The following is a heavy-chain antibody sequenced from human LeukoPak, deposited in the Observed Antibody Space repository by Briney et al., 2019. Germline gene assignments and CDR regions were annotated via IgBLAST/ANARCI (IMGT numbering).Heavy chain of an antibody. D-gene: IGHD3-22*01. CDR1: GGSISSSSYY. J-gene: IGHJ4*02. V-gene: IGHV4-39*01. Sequence: SETLSLTCTVSGGSISSSSYYWGWIRQPPGKGLEWIGSIYYSGSTYYNPSLKSRVTISVDTSKNQFSLKLSSVTAADTAVYYCARADSSGYPPAYWGQGTLVTVSS. CDR3: ARADSSGYPPAY. CDR2: IYYSGST.